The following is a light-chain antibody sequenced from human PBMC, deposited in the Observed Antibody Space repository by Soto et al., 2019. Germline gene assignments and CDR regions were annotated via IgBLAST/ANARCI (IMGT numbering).Light chain of an antibody. V-gene: IGKV3-20*01. Sequence: EIVLTQSPGTLSLSPGARAPLPCSASQSVSSSYLAWYQQKPGQAPRLLIYGASSRATGIPDRFSGSGSGTDFTLTSSSLEPEDFAVYYCQQYGSSLWTFGQGTKVDIK. CDR1: QSVSSSY. CDR3: QQYGSSLWT. CDR2: GAS. J-gene: IGKJ1*01.